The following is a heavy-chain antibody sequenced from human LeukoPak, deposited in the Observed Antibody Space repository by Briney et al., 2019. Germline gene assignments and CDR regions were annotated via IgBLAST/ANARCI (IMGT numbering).Heavy chain of an antibody. V-gene: IGHV4-39*07. D-gene: IGHD3-22*01. CDR3: AREPYYYDSSGSY. CDR2: IYYSGST. J-gene: IGHJ4*02. CDR1: GGSISSSSYY. Sequence: SETLSLTCTVSGGSISSSSYYWGWIRQPPGKGLEWIGSIYYSGSTYYNPSLKSRVTISVDTSKNQFSLKLSSVTAADTAVYYCAREPYYYDSSGSYWGQGTLVTVSS.